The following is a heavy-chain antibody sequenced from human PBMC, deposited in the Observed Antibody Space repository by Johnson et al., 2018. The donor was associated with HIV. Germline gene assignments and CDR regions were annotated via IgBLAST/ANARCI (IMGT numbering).Heavy chain of an antibody. CDR1: AFTVSDNY. J-gene: IGHJ3*02. V-gene: IGHV3-66*01. D-gene: IGHD1-26*01. CDR2: IYTGGST. CDR3: ARRGWELWTTQNAFDI. Sequence: VQLVESGGGLVQPGGSLRLSCAASAFTVSDNYLSLVRQAPGQGLEWVSVIYTGGSTYYADSVTGRSTISRDNSKNTLYLQMNSLRAEDTALYYCARRGWELWTTQNAFDIWGQGTMVTVSS.